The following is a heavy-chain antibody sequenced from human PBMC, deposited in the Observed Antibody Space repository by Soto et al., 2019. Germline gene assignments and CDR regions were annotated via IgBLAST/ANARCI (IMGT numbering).Heavy chain of an antibody. CDR1: GFTFSSYW. D-gene: IGHD2-15*01. CDR2: INSDGSST. Sequence: EVQLVESGGGLVQPGGSLRLSCAASGFTFSSYWMHWVRQAPGKGLVWVSRINSDGSSTNYEDSVKGRFTISRDNAKNTLYLQMNSLRAEDTAVHYCARSYCSGGSWHFGAFDIWGQGTMVTVSS. V-gene: IGHV3-74*01. CDR3: ARSYCSGGSWHFGAFDI. J-gene: IGHJ3*02.